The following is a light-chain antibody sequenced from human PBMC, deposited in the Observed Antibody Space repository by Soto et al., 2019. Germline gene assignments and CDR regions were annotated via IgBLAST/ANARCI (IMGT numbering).Light chain of an antibody. Sequence: EIVMTQSPATLPVSPGERATLSCRASQSVSSNLAWYQQKPGQAPRLLLYGASTRATGVPARFSGSGSGTDFTLTISSLQSEDFAVYYCQQYGSSPKTFGQGTKVDIK. V-gene: IGKV3-15*01. CDR3: QQYGSSPKT. CDR1: QSVSSN. J-gene: IGKJ1*01. CDR2: GAS.